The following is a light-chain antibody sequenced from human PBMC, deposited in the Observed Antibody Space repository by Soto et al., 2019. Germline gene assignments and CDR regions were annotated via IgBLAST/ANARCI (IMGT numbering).Light chain of an antibody. J-gene: IGKJ4*01. V-gene: IGKV3-11*01. CDR1: QSVNNY. Sequence: EIMLTQSPATLSLSPGERATLSCRASQSVNNYLAWYQQKPGQAPRLLIYDASNRATGIPARFNGSGSGTDFTLTISSLEPEDFAVYYCQQRSIWPPLTLGGGTKVEIK. CDR3: QQRSIWPPLT. CDR2: DAS.